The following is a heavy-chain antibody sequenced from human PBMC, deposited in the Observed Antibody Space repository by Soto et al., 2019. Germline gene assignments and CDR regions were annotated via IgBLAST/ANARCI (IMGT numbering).Heavy chain of an antibody. Sequence: QVQLVESGGGVVQPGQSLRLSCAASGFTFSSYAMHWVRQAPGKGLEWVAVIWYDGTNKYYADSVKGRFTISRDNSRNTLYLQMNSLIAEDTAVYYCARAQSSGNYYSDYWGQGTLVTVSS. D-gene: IGHD1-26*01. CDR2: IWYDGTNK. V-gene: IGHV3-33*01. J-gene: IGHJ4*02. CDR1: GFTFSSYA. CDR3: ARAQSSGNYYSDY.